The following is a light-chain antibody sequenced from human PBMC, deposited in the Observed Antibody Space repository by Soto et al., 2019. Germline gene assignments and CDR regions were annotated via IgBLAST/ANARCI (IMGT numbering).Light chain of an antibody. CDR2: DVS. Sequence: QSALTQPASLSGSPGQSITISCTGTSSDIGSYNYVSWYQQHPGKAPKLMIFDVSYRPAEISDRFSGSKSGITASLTISGYQPEDEADYYCSSYGASRTLFGGGTKVTVL. J-gene: IGLJ3*02. CDR1: SSDIGSYNY. CDR3: SSYGASRTL. V-gene: IGLV2-14*03.